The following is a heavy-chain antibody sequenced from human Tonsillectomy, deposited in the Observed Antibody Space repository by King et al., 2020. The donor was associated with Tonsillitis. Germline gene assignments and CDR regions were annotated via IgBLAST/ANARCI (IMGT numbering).Heavy chain of an antibody. J-gene: IGHJ6*02. CDR2: IRFDGSKK. D-gene: IGHD1/OR15-1a*01. CDR3: ARPRGITGTWGYFYYAMDV. V-gene: IGHV3-30*02. CDR1: GFTFSDYG. Sequence: VQLVESGGGVVQPRGSLRLSCAASGFTFSDYGMHWVRQAPGKGLEWVAFIRFDGSKKYYVDSVKGRFSLSRDNPKKTLYLQMNSLRAEDTAVYYCARPRGITGTWGYFYYAMDVWGQGTAVSVSS.